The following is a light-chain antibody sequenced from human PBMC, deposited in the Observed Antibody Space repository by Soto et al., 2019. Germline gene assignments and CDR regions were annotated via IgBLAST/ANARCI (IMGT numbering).Light chain of an antibody. CDR1: RRVSSGY. Sequence: IVLTKSPGTVSLSPGERATLYCRASRRVSSGYLAWYQQKPGQAPRLLIYGASNRATDIPDRFSGRGSGTDFTLTISRLEPEDFAVYYCQQYHNWPPISFGQGTRLAIK. V-gene: IGKV3-20*01. J-gene: IGKJ5*01. CDR2: GAS. CDR3: QQYHNWPPIS.